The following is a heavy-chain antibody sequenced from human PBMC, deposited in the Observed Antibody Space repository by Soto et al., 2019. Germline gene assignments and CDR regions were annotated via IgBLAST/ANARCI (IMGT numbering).Heavy chain of an antibody. D-gene: IGHD5-18*01. Sequence: PSETLSLTCTVSGGSISSGGYYWSWIRQHPGKGLEWIGYIYYSGSTYYNPSLKSRVTISVDTSKNQFSLKLSSVTAADTAVYYCARGSDSYGCEDHWGQGTLVTVSS. CDR2: IYYSGST. CDR1: GGSISSGGYY. V-gene: IGHV4-31*03. CDR3: ARGSDSYGCEDH. J-gene: IGHJ4*02.